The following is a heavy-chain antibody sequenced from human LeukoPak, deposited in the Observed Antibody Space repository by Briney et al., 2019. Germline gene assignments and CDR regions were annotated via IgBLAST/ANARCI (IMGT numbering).Heavy chain of an antibody. D-gene: IGHD4-17*01. Sequence: SETLSLTCTVSGGSITGYYWSWIRQPPGKGLQWIGYIHYSGSTSYSPSLKSRLTISVVTSKNQFSLKLSSVTAADTAVYYCARLSYGDYEAYWGQGTLVTVSS. V-gene: IGHV4-59*01. CDR2: IHYSGST. J-gene: IGHJ4*02. CDR3: ARLSYGDYEAY. CDR1: GGSITGYY.